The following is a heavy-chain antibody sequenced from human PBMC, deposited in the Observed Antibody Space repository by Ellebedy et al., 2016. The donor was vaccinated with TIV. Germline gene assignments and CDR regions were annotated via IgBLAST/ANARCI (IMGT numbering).Heavy chain of an antibody. V-gene: IGHV1-18*01. CDR2: ISAYNGNT. D-gene: IGHD5-18*01. J-gene: IGHJ4*02. CDR3: ARTLLPPIVDTAMVGPFDY. Sequence: ASVKVSCKASGYTFTSYGISGVRQAPGQGLEWMGWISAYNGNTNYAQKLQGRVTMTTDTSTSTAYMELRSLRSEDTAVYYCARTLLPPIVDTAMVGPFDYWGQGTLVTVSS. CDR1: GYTFTSYG.